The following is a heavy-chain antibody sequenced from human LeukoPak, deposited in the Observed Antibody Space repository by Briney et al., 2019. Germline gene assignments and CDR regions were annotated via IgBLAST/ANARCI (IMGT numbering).Heavy chain of an antibody. CDR3: SRDVCGGSCYSHSFDP. J-gene: IGHJ5*02. CDR1: GFTLSRDS. D-gene: IGHD2-15*01. Sequence: GGSLRLAWSPSGFTLSRDSMNWVRQAPGRGLEWDSSISSSSYIYYADSVKGRFTISRDNAKNSLCMQRNSLRAEGTAVYYRSRDVCGGSCYSHSFDPWGQGTLVTVSP. V-gene: IGHV3-21*01. CDR2: ISSSSYI.